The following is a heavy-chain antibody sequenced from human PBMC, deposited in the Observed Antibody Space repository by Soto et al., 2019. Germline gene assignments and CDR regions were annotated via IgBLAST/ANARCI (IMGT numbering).Heavy chain of an antibody. V-gene: IGHV3-23*01. Sequence: PGGSLRLSCAASGFTFSRYWMSWVRQAPGKGLEWVSTIIGSGGSTYYADSVKGRFSVSRDNSKNTLYLQMNSLRAEDTAVYYCAKDRNYYDSSGYDYWGQGTLVTVSS. D-gene: IGHD3-22*01. CDR3: AKDRNYYDSSGYDY. CDR2: IIGSGGST. J-gene: IGHJ4*02. CDR1: GFTFSRYW.